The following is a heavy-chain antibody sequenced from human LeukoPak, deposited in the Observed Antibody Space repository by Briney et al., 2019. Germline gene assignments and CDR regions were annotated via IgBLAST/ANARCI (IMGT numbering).Heavy chain of an antibody. D-gene: IGHD6-13*01. CDR3: ARVGSSWRNWFDP. J-gene: IGHJ5*02. CDR2: IYYSGST. CDR1: GGSISSYY. Sequence: SETLSLTCTVSGGSISSYYWSWIRQPPAKGREWIGYIYYSGSTNYNPSLKSRVTISVDTSKNQFSLKLSSVNAADTAVYYCARVGSSWRNWFDPWGQGTLVTVSS. V-gene: IGHV4-59*01.